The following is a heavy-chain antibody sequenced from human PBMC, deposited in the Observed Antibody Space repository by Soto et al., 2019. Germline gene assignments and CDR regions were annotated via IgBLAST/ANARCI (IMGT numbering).Heavy chain of an antibody. J-gene: IGHJ4*02. CDR2: IFPGDSNT. CDR1: GYSFTSYW. D-gene: IGHD2-2*01. CDR3: ARLIPAAIRRDLDY. V-gene: IGHV5-51*03. Sequence: EVQLVQSGAEVKKPGESLKISCKGSGYSFTSYWIGWLRQMPGKGLEWMGFIFPGDSNTRYSPSFEGQVTISADKSISTAYLQWSSLKASDTAMYYCARLIPAAIRRDLDYWGQGTLVTVSS.